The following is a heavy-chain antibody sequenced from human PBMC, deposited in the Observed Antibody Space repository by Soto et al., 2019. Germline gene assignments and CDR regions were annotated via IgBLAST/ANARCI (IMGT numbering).Heavy chain of an antibody. CDR2: IWYDGSNE. V-gene: IGHV3-33*01. CDR1: GFIFSNFG. D-gene: IGHD6-19*01. CDR3: ARDDIPGIAVATYGMDV. J-gene: IGHJ6*02. Sequence: VGSLRLSCAASGFIFSNFGMHRVRQAPGKGLEWVAVIWYDGSNEYYADSVKGRFTISKDNSKNTLYLQMNSLRAEDTAVYYCARDDIPGIAVATYGMDVWGQGTTVTVSS.